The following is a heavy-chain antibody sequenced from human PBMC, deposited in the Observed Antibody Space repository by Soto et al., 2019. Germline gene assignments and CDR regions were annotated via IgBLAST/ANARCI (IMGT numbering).Heavy chain of an antibody. J-gene: IGHJ5*02. CDR1: GYTFTSSG. Sequence: APVKVPCKASGYTFTSSGISWVRQAPGQGLEWMGIINPSGGSTSYAQKFQGRVTMTRDTSTSTVYMELSSLRSEDTAVYYCARCVFELELEWFDPWGQGTLVTVSS. V-gene: IGHV1-46*01. CDR2: INPSGGST. CDR3: ARCVFELELEWFDP. D-gene: IGHD1-7*01.